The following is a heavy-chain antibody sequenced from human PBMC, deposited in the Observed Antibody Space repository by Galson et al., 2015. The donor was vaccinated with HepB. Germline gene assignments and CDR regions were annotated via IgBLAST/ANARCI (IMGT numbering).Heavy chain of an antibody. Sequence: SLRLSCAASGITFSYHAMTWVRQAPGKGLEWVSIISSNGDNTYYSDSVKGRFTISRDNSKNTLGLQMNSLRAEDTAIYYCARDSSLGSPPINLFDYWGQGTLVTVSS. D-gene: IGHD2-15*01. V-gene: IGHV3-23*01. CDR3: ARDSSLGSPPINLFDY. CDR1: GITFSYHA. CDR2: ISSNGDNT. J-gene: IGHJ4*02.